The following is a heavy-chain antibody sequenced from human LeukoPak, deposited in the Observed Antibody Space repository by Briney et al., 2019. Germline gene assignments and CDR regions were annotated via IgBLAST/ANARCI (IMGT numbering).Heavy chain of an antibody. Sequence: PSETLSLTCAVYGGSFSGYYWSWIRQPPGKGLEWIGEINHSGSTNYNPSLKSRVTISVDTSKNQFSLKLSSVTAADTAVYYCARHNPTMVRGVIISHYYYYYMDVWGKGTTVTISS. CDR2: INHSGST. J-gene: IGHJ6*03. CDR1: GGSFSGYY. D-gene: IGHD3-10*01. V-gene: IGHV4-34*01. CDR3: ARHNPTMVRGVIISHYYYYYMDV.